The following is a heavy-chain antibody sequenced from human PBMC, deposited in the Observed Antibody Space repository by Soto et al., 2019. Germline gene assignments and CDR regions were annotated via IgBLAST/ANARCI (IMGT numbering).Heavy chain of an antibody. CDR2: IWHDGNNK. V-gene: IGHV3-33*01. J-gene: IGHJ6*02. CDR1: GFTFSNYG. Sequence: QVQLVESGGGVVQPGRSLRLSCAASGFTFSNYGMHWVRQAPGKVLEWVAIIWHDGNNKYYADSVRGRFIISRDNSKNRLYLQMNSLRAEYTAVYYCASDLVGASDSYGLDVWGQGTPVTVSS. D-gene: IGHD1-26*01. CDR3: ASDLVGASDSYGLDV.